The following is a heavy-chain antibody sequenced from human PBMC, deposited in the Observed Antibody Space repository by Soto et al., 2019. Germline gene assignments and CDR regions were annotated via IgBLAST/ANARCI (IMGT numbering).Heavy chain of an antibody. D-gene: IGHD6-13*01. J-gene: IGHJ5*02. V-gene: IGHV3-21*01. Sequence: GGSLRLACAASGFTFRIFTMNWVRPAPGKGLEWVSTISSNSAYIYYTDALRGRFTISRDNAKNSLHLQMNSLRAEDTAVYYCTRDASRDSSARGWFDPWGPGTLVTVSS. CDR3: TRDASRDSSARGWFDP. CDR1: GFTFRIFT. CDR2: ISSNSAYI.